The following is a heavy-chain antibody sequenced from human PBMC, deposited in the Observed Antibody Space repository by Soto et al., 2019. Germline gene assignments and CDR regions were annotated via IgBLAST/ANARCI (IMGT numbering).Heavy chain of an antibody. CDR1: GYTFTSYN. Sequence: SVKVSCKASGYTFTSYNVNWVRQATGQGLEWMGWMNPNSGNAGYAQKFQGRVTMTRNTSITTAYMELSSLRSEDTAVYYCARSSIAAPYYYYGMDVWGQGTTVTVSS. CDR3: ARSSIAAPYYYYGMDV. J-gene: IGHJ6*02. D-gene: IGHD6-25*01. CDR2: MNPNSGNA. V-gene: IGHV1-8*01.